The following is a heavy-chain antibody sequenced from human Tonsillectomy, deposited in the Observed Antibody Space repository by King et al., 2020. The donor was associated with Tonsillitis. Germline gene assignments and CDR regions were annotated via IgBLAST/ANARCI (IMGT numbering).Heavy chain of an antibody. CDR1: GYSFTSYW. CDR3: ARHGATLRSLEWPMDV. Sequence: VQLVQSGAEVKKPGESLRISCKGSGYSFTSYWISWVRQMPGKGLEWMGRIDPSDSYTNYSPSFQGHVTISTDKSINTAYLQWSSLKASDTAIYYCARHGATLRSLEWPMDVWGQGTAVTVSS. D-gene: IGHD3-3*01. V-gene: IGHV5-10-1*03. CDR2: IDPSDSYT. J-gene: IGHJ6*02.